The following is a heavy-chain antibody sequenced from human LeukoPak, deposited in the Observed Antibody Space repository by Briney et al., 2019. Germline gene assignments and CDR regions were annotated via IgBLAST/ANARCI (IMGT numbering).Heavy chain of an antibody. Sequence: PSETLSLTCTVSGYSISGGYYWGWIRQPPGKGLEWIGSIYHSGSTYYNPSLKSRVTISVDTSKNQFSLKLSSVTAADTAVYYCARDLSGGNSGDYWGQGTLVTVSS. D-gene: IGHD4-23*01. CDR3: ARDLSGGNSGDY. CDR2: IYHSGST. CDR1: GYSISGGYY. J-gene: IGHJ4*02. V-gene: IGHV4-38-2*02.